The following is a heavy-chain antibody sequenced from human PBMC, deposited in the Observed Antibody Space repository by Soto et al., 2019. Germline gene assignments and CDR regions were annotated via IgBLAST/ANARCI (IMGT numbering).Heavy chain of an antibody. D-gene: IGHD5-18*01. V-gene: IGHV3-15*01. CDR2: IKSKTDGGTT. Sequence: PGGSLRVSCAASGFTFSNDWMSWVRQAPGKELEWVGRIKSKTDGGTTDYAAPVKGRFTISRDDSKNTLYLQMNSLKTEDTAVYYCTTALRTAMVMVWGQGTLVTVSS. J-gene: IGHJ4*02. CDR3: TTALRTAMVMV. CDR1: GFTFSNDW.